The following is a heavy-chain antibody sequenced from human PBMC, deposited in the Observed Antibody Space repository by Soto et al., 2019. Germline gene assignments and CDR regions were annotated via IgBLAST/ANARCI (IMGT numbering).Heavy chain of an antibody. J-gene: IGHJ4*02. Sequence: QAQLVQSGAEVKKPGASVKVSCKASGYTFTSYGISWVRQAPGQGLEWMGWIYAPNGSTRVAQKFQGRVSMTTDTSTSTAYMELRSLRSDDTAVYYCASGSYYFDFWGQGTLVTVSS. V-gene: IGHV1-18*04. CDR1: GYTFTSYG. CDR3: ASGSYYFDF. D-gene: IGHD1-26*01. CDR2: IYAPNGST.